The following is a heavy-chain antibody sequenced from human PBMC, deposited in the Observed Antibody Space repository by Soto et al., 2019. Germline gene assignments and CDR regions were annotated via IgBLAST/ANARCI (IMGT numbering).Heavy chain of an antibody. CDR2: INHTGST. J-gene: IGHJ6*02. D-gene: IGHD3-10*01. CDR3: ARRMFRRSNTIRAVNYYALDV. Sequence: XATLSLTCEVHRGSFSGYYWTWIRQSPGKGLEWIAEINHTGSTNSNPSLRGRVTTSIDTSKNQFSLMLTSVTAADTAVYFCARRMFRRSNTIRAVNYYALDVWGQGTTVTVSS. CDR1: RGSFSGYY. V-gene: IGHV4-34*01.